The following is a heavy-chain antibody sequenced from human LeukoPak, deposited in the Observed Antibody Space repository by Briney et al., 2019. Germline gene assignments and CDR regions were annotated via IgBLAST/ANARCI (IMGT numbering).Heavy chain of an antibody. CDR3: AGVRGVRVDY. CDR2: IYTSGST. Sequence: SETLSLTCAVSGGSISSGSYYWTWIRQPAGKGLEWIGRIYTSGSTNYNPSLKSRVTISIDTSKNQFSLKLSSVTAADTAVYYCAGVRGVRVDYWGQGTLVTVSS. CDR1: GGSISSGSYY. D-gene: IGHD3-10*01. V-gene: IGHV4-61*02. J-gene: IGHJ4*02.